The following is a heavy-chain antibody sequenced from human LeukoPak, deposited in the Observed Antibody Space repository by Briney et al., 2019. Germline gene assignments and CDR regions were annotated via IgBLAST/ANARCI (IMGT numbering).Heavy chain of an antibody. CDR3: AIDPNWGTHS. J-gene: IGHJ4*02. CDR1: GFTFSTYT. D-gene: IGHD7-27*01. V-gene: IGHV3-23*01. Sequence: GGSLRLSCAASGFTFSTYTMYWVRHPPGKGLEWVSIIGSSGGGIHYADSVKGRFTISRDNSRNALYLQMNSLRVEDTAVYYCAIDPNWGTHSWGQGVLVTVSS. CDR2: IGSSGGGI.